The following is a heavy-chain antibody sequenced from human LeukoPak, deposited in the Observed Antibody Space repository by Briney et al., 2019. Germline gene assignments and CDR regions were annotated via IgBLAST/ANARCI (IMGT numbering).Heavy chain of an antibody. V-gene: IGHV4-4*07. CDR1: GGSISSYY. CDR3: ARGKLVPGEYYYYYYMDV. CDR2: IYTSGST. J-gene: IGHJ6*03. Sequence: PSETLFLTCTVSGGSISSYYWSWIRQPAGKGLEWIGRIYTSGSTNYNPSLESRVTMSVDTSKNHFSLKVTSVTAADTAVYYCARGKLVPGEYYYYYYMDVWGKGTTVTVSS. D-gene: IGHD6-6*01.